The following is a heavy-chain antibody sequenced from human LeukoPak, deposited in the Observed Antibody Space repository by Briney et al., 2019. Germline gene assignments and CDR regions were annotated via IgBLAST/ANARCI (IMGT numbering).Heavy chain of an antibody. V-gene: IGHV3-23*01. D-gene: IGHD2-2*01. J-gene: IGHJ4*02. CDR1: GFTFSNYA. CDR2: ISGGGGST. CDR3: AKGISTPDY. Sequence: GGSLRPSCAASGFTFSNYAMSWVRQAPGKGLEWVSGISGGGGSTYYADSVKGRFTISGDNSKNTLDLQMNSLRAGDTAIYYCAKGISTPDYWGQGTLVTVSS.